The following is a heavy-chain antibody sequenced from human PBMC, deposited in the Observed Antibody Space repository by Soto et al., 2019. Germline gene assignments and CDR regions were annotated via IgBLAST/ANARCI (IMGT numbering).Heavy chain of an antibody. Sequence: GASVKVSCKASGYTFTSYGISWVRQAPGQGLEWMGWISAYNGNTNYAQKLQGRVTMTTDTSTSTAYMELRSLRSDDTAVYYCARDSRLGSGPGWFDPWGQGTLVTVSS. CDR2: ISAYNGNT. V-gene: IGHV1-18*01. CDR3: ARDSRLGSGPGWFDP. J-gene: IGHJ5*02. D-gene: IGHD6-19*01. CDR1: GYTFTSYG.